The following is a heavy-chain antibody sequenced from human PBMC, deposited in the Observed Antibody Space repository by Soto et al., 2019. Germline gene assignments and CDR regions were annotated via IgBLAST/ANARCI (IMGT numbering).Heavy chain of an antibody. Sequence: ASVKVSCKAYCDTFTSYAMNWVRQAPGQGLEWMGWINTNTGNPTYAQGFTGRFVFSLDTSVSTAYLQICSLKAEDTAVYYCARDLWSNYDFWSGYLNWFDPWGQGTLVTVSS. CDR1: CDTFTSYA. CDR2: INTNTGNP. D-gene: IGHD3-3*01. V-gene: IGHV7-4-1*01. J-gene: IGHJ5*02. CDR3: ARDLWSNYDFWSGYLNWFDP.